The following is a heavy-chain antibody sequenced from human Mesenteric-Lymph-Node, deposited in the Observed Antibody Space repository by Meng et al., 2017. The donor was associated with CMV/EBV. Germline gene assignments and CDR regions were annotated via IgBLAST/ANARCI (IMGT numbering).Heavy chain of an antibody. D-gene: IGHD3-3*01. CDR1: GFTFSTYE. V-gene: IGHV3-48*03. J-gene: IGHJ5*02. CDR3: AKDTQASILRFLVPFDP. CDR2: ISSSGNTI. Sequence: GESLKISCAASGFTFSTYEMNWVRQAPGKGLEWVAYISSSGNTIYYADSVKGRFTVSRDNSKNTLYLQMNSLRAEDTAVYYCAKDTQASILRFLVPFDPWGQGTLVTVSS.